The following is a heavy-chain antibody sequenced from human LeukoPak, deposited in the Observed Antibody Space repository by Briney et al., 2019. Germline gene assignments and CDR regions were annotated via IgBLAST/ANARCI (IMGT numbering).Heavy chain of an antibody. CDR1: GFTVSGDY. V-gene: IGHV3-66*01. CDR3: ARDSGFSDYAY. CDR2: IYSDGST. J-gene: IGHJ4*02. Sequence: GGSLRLSCVGSGFTVSGDYMSWVRQAPGRGLEWVSIIYSDGSTYYANSVKGRFTISRDSSKNTLYLQMNSLRADDTAIYYCARDSGFSDYAYWGQGTLVTVSS. D-gene: IGHD4-17*01.